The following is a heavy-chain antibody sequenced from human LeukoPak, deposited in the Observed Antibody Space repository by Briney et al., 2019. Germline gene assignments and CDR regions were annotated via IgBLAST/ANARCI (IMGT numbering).Heavy chain of an antibody. CDR3: ARDGCSSTSCYL. V-gene: IGHV1-2*02. J-gene: IGHJ4*02. Sequence: ASVKVSCKASGYTFTGYYMHWVRQAPGQGLEWMGWINPNSGGTNYAQKFQGRVTMTRDTSISTAYMEPSRLRSDDTAAYYCARDGCSSTSCYLWGQGTLVTVSS. CDR2: INPNSGGT. D-gene: IGHD2-2*01. CDR1: GYTFTGYY.